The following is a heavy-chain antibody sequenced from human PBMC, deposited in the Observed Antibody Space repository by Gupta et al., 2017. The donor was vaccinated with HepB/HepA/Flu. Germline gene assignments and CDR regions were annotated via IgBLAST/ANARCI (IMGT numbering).Heavy chain of an antibody. Sequence: EVQLVESGGGLVQPGRSLRLSCSASGFMVDDYAMHWVRQAPGKGLEWVSGISGNSGKIGYADSVQGRFAISRDNAKNSLYLQMNSLRAEDTALYYCAKYGAGKGFDYWGQGTLVTVSS. V-gene: IGHV3-9*01. CDR2: ISGNSGKI. CDR3: AKYGAGKGFDY. D-gene: IGHD3-10*01. CDR1: GFMVDDYA. J-gene: IGHJ4*02.